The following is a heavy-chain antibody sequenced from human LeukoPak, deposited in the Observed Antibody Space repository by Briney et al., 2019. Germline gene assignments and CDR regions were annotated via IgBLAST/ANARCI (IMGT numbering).Heavy chain of an antibody. CDR2: ISGSSGST. CDR3: ASGSYYPRYYFDY. V-gene: IGHV3-23*01. D-gene: IGHD1-26*01. CDR1: GFTFSSYA. J-gene: IGHJ4*02. Sequence: GGSLRLSCAASGFTFSSYAMSWVRQAPGKGLEWVSAISGSSGSTYYADSVKGRFTISRDNSRNTLYLQMNSLRAEDTAVYYCASGSYYPRYYFDYWGQGTLVTVSS.